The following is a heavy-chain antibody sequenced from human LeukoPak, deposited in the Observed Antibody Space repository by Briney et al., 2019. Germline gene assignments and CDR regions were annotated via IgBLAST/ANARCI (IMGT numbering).Heavy chain of an antibody. CDR3: ARGHKSIAVAGTKWFDP. CDR2: IYTSGST. D-gene: IGHD6-19*01. V-gene: IGHV4-4*07. CDR1: GGSISSYY. Sequence: SETLSLTCTVSGGSISSYYWSWIRQPAGKGLEWIGRIYTSGSTNYNPSLKSRVTMSVDTSKNQFSLKLSSVTAADTAVYYCARGHKSIAVAGTKWFDPWGQGTLVTVSS. J-gene: IGHJ5*02.